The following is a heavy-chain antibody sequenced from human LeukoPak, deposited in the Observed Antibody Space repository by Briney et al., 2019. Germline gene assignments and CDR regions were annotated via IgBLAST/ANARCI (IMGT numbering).Heavy chain of an antibody. D-gene: IGHD4-17*01. CDR1: GFTFSSYA. Sequence: GGSLRLSCAASGFTFSSYAMSWVRQAPGKGLEWVSTISGTGGSTYYADSVKGQFTISRDNSKNTLYLQMNSLRAEDTAVYYCAKFPSNDYGDSGSDYWGQGTLVTVSS. J-gene: IGHJ4*02. CDR2: ISGTGGST. CDR3: AKFPSNDYGDSGSDY. V-gene: IGHV3-23*01.